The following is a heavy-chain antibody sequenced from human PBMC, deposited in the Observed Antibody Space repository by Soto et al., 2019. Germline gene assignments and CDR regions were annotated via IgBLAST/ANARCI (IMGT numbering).Heavy chain of an antibody. V-gene: IGHV4-59*01. J-gene: IGHJ4*02. D-gene: IGHD3-22*01. Sequence: PSETLSLTCAVHTESFSTYYCSWTRQPPGKGLEWIGYIYYSGNTNYNPSLKSRVTISVDTSKNQLSLQLSSVTAADTAIYYCARDYYGSSAEGYYFDYWGQGTLVTVSS. CDR3: ARDYYGSSAEGYYFDY. CDR1: TESFSTYY. CDR2: IYYSGNT.